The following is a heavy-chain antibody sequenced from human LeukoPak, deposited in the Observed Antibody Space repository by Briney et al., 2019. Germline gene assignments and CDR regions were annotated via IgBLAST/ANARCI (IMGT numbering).Heavy chain of an antibody. J-gene: IGHJ5*02. Sequence: SETLSLTCTISGGSISSYYWSRIRQPAGKGLEWIGRIDTSGSTNYNPSLKSRVTISVDKSKNQFSLKLSSVTAADTAVYYCARAASAMVDLNWFDPWGQGTLVTVSS. D-gene: IGHD5-18*01. CDR1: GGSISSYY. CDR3: ARAASAMVDLNWFDP. CDR2: IDTSGST. V-gene: IGHV4-4*07.